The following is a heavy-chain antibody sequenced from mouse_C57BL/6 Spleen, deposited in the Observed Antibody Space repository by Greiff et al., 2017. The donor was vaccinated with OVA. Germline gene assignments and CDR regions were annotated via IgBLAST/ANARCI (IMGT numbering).Heavy chain of an antibody. CDR2: IHPNSGST. Sequence: QVQLQQPGAELVKPGASVKLSCKASGYTFTSYWMHWVKQRPGQGLEWIGMIHPNSGSTNYNEKFKSKATLTVDKSSSTAYMQLSSLTSEDSAVYYCARRDYSNPYYYAMDYWGQGTSVTVSS. J-gene: IGHJ4*01. CDR1: GYTFTSYW. D-gene: IGHD2-5*01. CDR3: ARRDYSNPYYYAMDY. V-gene: IGHV1-64*01.